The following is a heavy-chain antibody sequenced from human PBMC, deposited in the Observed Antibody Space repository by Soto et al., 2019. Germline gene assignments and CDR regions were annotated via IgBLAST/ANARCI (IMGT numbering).Heavy chain of an antibody. CDR1: GGSISSGGYY. D-gene: IGHD2-15*01. CDR3: SRDSARSDIVVVVAATWGALDI. V-gene: IGHV4-31*03. CDR2: IYYSVST. J-gene: IGHJ3*02. Sequence: SETLSLTCTVSGGSISSGGYYCSWIRQDPGKGLEWIGYIYYSVSTYYNPSLKSRVTISVDSSRNQFSLKLSSVTAADTAVYYCSRDSARSDIVVVVAATWGALDIWGQGTLVTVSS.